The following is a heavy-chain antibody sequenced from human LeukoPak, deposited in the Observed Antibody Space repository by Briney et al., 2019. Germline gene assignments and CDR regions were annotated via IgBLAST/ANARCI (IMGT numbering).Heavy chain of an antibody. J-gene: IGHJ6*02. Sequence: SETLSLTCTVSGGSISNNYWSWIRQSPEKGLEWIGYIYYNGITNYNPSLKSRVTISLDTSRNQFSLKLRSVTAADTAVYYCARDRLDGQGFYYGMDVWGQGTTVTVSS. CDR3: ARDRLDGQGFYYGMDV. CDR1: GGSISNNY. D-gene: IGHD5-24*01. V-gene: IGHV4-59*01. CDR2: IYYNGIT.